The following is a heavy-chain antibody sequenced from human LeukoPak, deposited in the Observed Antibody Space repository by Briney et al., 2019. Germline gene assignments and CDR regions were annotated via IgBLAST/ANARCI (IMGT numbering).Heavy chain of an antibody. CDR2: IYYSGTT. Sequence: SETLSLTCTVSGDSISSSNYYWGWIRQPPGKGLEWLGNIYYSGTTYYNPSLKSRVTISVDTSKNQFSLKLTSVTAADTAVYYCARSPDRYNWNPGNWFDPWGQGTLVTVSS. V-gene: IGHV4-39*07. CDR1: GDSISSSNYY. D-gene: IGHD1-20*01. CDR3: ARSPDRYNWNPGNWFDP. J-gene: IGHJ5*02.